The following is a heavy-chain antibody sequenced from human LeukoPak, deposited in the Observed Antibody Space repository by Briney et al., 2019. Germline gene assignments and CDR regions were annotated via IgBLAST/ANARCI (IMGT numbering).Heavy chain of an antibody. CDR2: ISSSSSTI. V-gene: IGHV3-48*01. Sequence: PGGSLRLSCAASGFTFSSYSMNWVRQAPGKGLEWVSYISSSSSTIYYADSVKGRFTISRDNAKNSLYLQMNSLRAEDTAVYYCASAANIVLIGYDYWGQGTLVTVSS. CDR1: GFTFSSYS. CDR3: ASAANIVLIGYDY. D-gene: IGHD2-8*01. J-gene: IGHJ4*02.